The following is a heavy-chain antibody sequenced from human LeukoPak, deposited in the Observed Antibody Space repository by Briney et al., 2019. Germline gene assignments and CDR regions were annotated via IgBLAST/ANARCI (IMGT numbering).Heavy chain of an antibody. CDR1: GYSFTSYW. CDR2: IYPGDSDT. V-gene: IGHV5-51*01. CDR3: ARHGSVVGLSLRRYYYMDV. D-gene: IGHD5/OR15-5a*01. Sequence: GESLKISCKGSGYSFTSYWIGWVRQMPGKGLEWMGIIYPGDSDTRYSPSFQGQVTISADKSISTAYLQWSSLKASDTAMYYCARHGSVVGLSLRRYYYMDVWGKGTTVTVS. J-gene: IGHJ6*03.